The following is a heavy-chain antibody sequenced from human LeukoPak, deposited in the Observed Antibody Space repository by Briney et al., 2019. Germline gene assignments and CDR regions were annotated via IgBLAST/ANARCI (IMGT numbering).Heavy chain of an antibody. CDR2: INHSGST. Sequence: PSETLSLTCAVYGGSFSGYYWSWIRQPPGKGLEWIGEINHSGSTNYNPSLKSRVTISVDTSKNQFSLKLSSVTAADTAVYYCWTTNFRYGMDVWGQGATVTVSS. J-gene: IGHJ6*02. CDR3: WTTNFRYGMDV. CDR1: GGSFSGYY. V-gene: IGHV4-34*01. D-gene: IGHD4-17*01.